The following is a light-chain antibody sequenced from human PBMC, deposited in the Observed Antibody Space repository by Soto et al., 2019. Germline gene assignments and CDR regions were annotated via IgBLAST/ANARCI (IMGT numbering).Light chain of an antibody. CDR1: QSVTSNY. J-gene: IGKJ3*01. CDR3: QQRTDWPL. CDR2: DAS. V-gene: IGKV3-11*01. Sequence: IVLTQSPGTLSLSPGERATLFCRASQSVTSNYFAWYQQKPGQAPRLLIYDASNRATGIPARFSGSGSGTDFTLTISSLEPEDFAVYYCQQRTDWPLFGPGTKVDI.